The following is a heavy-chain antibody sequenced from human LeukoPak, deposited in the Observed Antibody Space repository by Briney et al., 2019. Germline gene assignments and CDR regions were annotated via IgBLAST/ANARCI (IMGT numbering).Heavy chain of an antibody. CDR2: IIPIFGTA. CDR1: GGTFSSYA. CDR3: ARVAAMVPGGPDY. D-gene: IGHD5-18*01. Sequence: SVKVSCKASGGTFSSYAISWVRQAPGQGLEWMGGIIPIFGTANYAQKFQGRVTITADESTSTAYMELSSLRSEDTAVYYCARVAAMVPGGPDYWGQGTLVTVSS. J-gene: IGHJ4*02. V-gene: IGHV1-69*13.